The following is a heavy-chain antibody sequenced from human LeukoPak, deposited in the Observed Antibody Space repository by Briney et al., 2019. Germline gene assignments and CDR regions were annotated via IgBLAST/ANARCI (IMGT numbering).Heavy chain of an antibody. V-gene: IGHV3-30-3*01. CDR2: ISYDGSNK. CDR3: ARDLYCSGGSCYSLGPFDY. J-gene: IGHJ4*02. D-gene: IGHD2-15*01. Sequence: PGRSLRLSCAASGFTFSSYAMHWVRQAPGKGLEWVAVISYDGSNKYYADSVKGRFTISRDNSKNTLYLQMNSLRAEDTAVYYCARDLYCSGGSCYSLGPFDYWGQGTLVTVSS. CDR1: GFTFSSYA.